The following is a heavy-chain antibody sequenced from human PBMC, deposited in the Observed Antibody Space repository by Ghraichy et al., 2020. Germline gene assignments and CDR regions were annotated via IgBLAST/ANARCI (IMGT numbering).Heavy chain of an antibody. CDR1: GFTVSSNH. CDR3: NLWGPIAPGY. J-gene: IGHJ4*02. CDR2: IYSGGNT. D-gene: IGHD3-16*01. V-gene: IGHV3-66*02. Sequence: LSLTCAASGFTVSSNHMSWVRQSVGKGLEWVSTIYSGGNTLYADSVKGRFTISRDSSKSTLYLQMNSLRVEDTAVYLSNLWGPIAPGYSGQGTLVSVSS.